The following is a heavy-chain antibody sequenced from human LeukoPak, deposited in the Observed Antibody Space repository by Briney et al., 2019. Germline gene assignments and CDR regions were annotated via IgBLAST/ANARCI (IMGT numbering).Heavy chain of an antibody. CDR3: AKDYCSSTSCEIDY. J-gene: IGHJ4*02. V-gene: IGHV3-9*03. D-gene: IGHD2-2*01. Sequence: GGSLRLSCAASGFTFDDYAMHWVRQAPGKGLEGVSGISWNSGSIGYADSVKGRFTISRDNAKNSLYLQMNSLRAEDMALYYCAKDYCSSTSCEIDYWGQGTLVTVSS. CDR2: ISWNSGSI. CDR1: GFTFDDYA.